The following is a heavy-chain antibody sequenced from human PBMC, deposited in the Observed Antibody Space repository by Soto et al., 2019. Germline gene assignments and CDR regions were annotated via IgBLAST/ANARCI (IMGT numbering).Heavy chain of an antibody. V-gene: IGHV3-33*01. CDR1: GFTFSSYG. Sequence: GGSLRLSCAASGFTFSSYGMHWVRQAPGKGLEWVAVIWYDGSNEYYADSVKGRFTISRDNSKNTLYLQINSLRAEDTAVYYCARGFYYYYYMDVWGKGTTVTVSS. J-gene: IGHJ6*03. CDR3: ARGFYYYYYMDV. CDR2: IWYDGSNE.